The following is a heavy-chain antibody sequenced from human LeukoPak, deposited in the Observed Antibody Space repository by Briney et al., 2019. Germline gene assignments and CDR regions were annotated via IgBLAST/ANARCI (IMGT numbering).Heavy chain of an antibody. CDR1: GYTFTSYG. V-gene: IGHV1-18*01. J-gene: IGHJ3*02. D-gene: IGHD3-22*01. Sequence: ASVKVSCKASGYTFTSYGISWVRQAPGQGLEWMGWISAYNGNTNYAQRLQGRVTLTTDTSTSTAYMELRSLRSDDTAVYYCARGGGGYPFTDAFDIWGQGTMVTVSS. CDR3: ARGGGGYPFTDAFDI. CDR2: ISAYNGNT.